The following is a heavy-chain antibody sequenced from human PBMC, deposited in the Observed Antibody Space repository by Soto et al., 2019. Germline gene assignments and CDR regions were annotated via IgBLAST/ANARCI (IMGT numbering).Heavy chain of an antibody. CDR1: GYTFTSYY. J-gene: IGHJ4*02. D-gene: IGHD5-12*01. Sequence: QVQLVQSGAEVKKPGASVKVSCKASGYTFTSYYMHWVRQAPGQGLEWMGIINPSGGSTSYAQKFQGRVTMTRDTYTSTVYMELSSQRSEDTAVYYWATPRSRDGYNLAYWGQGTLVTVSS. CDR2: INPSGGST. V-gene: IGHV1-46*01. CDR3: ATPRSRDGYNLAY.